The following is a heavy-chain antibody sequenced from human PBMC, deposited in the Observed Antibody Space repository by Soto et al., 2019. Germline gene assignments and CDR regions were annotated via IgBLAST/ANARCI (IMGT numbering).Heavy chain of an antibody. J-gene: IGHJ4*02. CDR3: AKVDCSSTSCYSSGWYFDY. V-gene: IGHV3-23*01. CDR1: GFTFSSYA. D-gene: IGHD2-2*02. Sequence: GGSLRLSCAASGFTFSSYAMSWVRQAPGKGLEWVSAISGSGGSTYYADSVKGRFTISRDNSKNTLYLQMNSLRAEETAVYYCAKVDCSSTSCYSSGWYFDYWGQGTLVTVSS. CDR2: ISGSGGST.